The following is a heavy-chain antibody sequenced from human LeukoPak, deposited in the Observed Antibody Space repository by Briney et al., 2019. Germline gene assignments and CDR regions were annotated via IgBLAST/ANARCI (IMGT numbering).Heavy chain of an antibody. CDR1: GGSMSSSY. D-gene: IGHD3-3*01. J-gene: IGHJ4*02. CDR2: IYETGST. Sequence: SETLSLTCAVSGGSMSSSYWSWIRQSPGKGLEWIGYIYETGSTHYNPSLKSRVIISLDTSKKQFSLKLSSVTAADTAVYYCAREGGFYRPLDYSGQGTLVTVSS. CDR3: AREGGFYRPLDY. V-gene: IGHV4-59*01.